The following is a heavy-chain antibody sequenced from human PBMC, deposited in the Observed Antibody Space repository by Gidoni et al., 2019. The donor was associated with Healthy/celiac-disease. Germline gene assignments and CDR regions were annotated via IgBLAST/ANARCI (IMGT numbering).Heavy chain of an antibody. V-gene: IGHV4-59*01. D-gene: IGHD6-13*01. Sequence: QVQLQESGPGLVKPSETLSLPSPVSGGSLSSYYWSWIRQPPGKGLEWIGYIYYSGSTNYNPSLKSRVTISVDTAKNQFSLKLSSVTAADTAVYYCARGYSSSWYSWFDPWGQGTLVTVSS. CDR1: GGSLSSYY. CDR2: IYYSGST. CDR3: ARGYSSSWYSWFDP. J-gene: IGHJ5*02.